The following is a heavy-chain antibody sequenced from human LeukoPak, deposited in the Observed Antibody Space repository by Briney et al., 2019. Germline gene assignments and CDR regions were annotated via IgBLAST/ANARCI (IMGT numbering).Heavy chain of an antibody. CDR2: ISSRSGSI. J-gene: IGHJ6*02. Sequence: GGSLRLSCAASGFTFSSYCMNWVRQAPGKGLEWVSSISSRSGSIYYADSVKGRFTISRDNAKNSLDLQMISLRAEDTAVYYCARDRCSGGSCYGYYYGMDVWGQGTTVTVSS. CDR1: GFTFSSYC. CDR3: ARDRCSGGSCYGYYYGMDV. V-gene: IGHV3-21*01. D-gene: IGHD2-15*01.